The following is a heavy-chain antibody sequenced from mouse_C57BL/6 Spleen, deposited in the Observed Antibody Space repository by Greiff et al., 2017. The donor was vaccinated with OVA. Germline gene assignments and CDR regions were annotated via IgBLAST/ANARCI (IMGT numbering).Heavy chain of an antibody. J-gene: IGHJ3*01. V-gene: IGHV3-6*01. CDR1: GYSITSGYY. CDR3: ARGGDYDRGPFAY. D-gene: IGHD2-4*01. Sequence: DVQLQESGPGLVKPSQSLSLTCSVTGYSITSGYYWNWIRQFPGNKLEWMGYISYDGSNNYNPSLKNRISITRDTSKNQFFLKLNSVTTEDTATYYCARGGDYDRGPFAYWGQGTLVTVSA. CDR2: ISYDGSN.